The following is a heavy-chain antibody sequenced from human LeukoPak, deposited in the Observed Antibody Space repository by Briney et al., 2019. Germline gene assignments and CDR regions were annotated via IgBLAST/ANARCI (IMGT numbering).Heavy chain of an antibody. Sequence: SETLSLTCAVYGGSFSGYYWGWIRQPPGKGLEWIGSIYHSGSTYYTPSLKSRVTISVDTSKNQFSLKLSSVTAADTAVYYCARGDYDFWSGPGAKGTLVTVSS. D-gene: IGHD3-3*01. CDR3: ARGDYDFWSGP. V-gene: IGHV4-38-2*01. J-gene: IGHJ5*02. CDR1: GGSFSGYY. CDR2: IYHSGST.